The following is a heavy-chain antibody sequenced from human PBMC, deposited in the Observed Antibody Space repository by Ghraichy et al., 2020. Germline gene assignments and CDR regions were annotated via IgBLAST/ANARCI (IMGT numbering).Heavy chain of an antibody. CDR2: IDSSGGT. V-gene: IGHV4-31*03. Sequence: SETLSLTCTVSGASIRTEGFYWSWIRQHPGKGPEWIGHIDSSGGTHFNPSLKSRVTISIATFENQFSLRLTSVTVADTAVYYCAREGDYCDSSGYHWGQGSLVTVSS. D-gene: IGHD3-22*01. CDR3: AREGDYCDSSGYH. J-gene: IGHJ4*02. CDR1: GASIRTEGFY.